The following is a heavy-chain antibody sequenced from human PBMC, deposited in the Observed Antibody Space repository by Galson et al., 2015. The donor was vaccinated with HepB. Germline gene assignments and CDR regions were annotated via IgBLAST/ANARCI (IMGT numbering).Heavy chain of an antibody. Sequence: SVKVSCKASGYTFTDYYLHWLRQAPGQGLEWMGCINPNRGGTHYAQKFQGRVTVTRDTSISTAYMELSRLTSDDTAVYYCARVFGVVGHFDYWGQGALVTASS. CDR1: GYTFTDYY. V-gene: IGHV1-2*02. CDR3: ARVFGVVGHFDY. J-gene: IGHJ4*02. D-gene: IGHD1-26*01. CDR2: INPNRGGT.